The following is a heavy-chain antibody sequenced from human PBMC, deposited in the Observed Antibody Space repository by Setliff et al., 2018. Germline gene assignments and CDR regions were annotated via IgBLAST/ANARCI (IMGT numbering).Heavy chain of an antibody. J-gene: IGHJ4*01. V-gene: IGHV4-61*09. CDR2: IYTNGGT. CDR1: GASISSGNDF. D-gene: IGHD1-1*01. CDR3: ARSDDNFQYPDY. Sequence: PSETLSLTCSVSGASISSGNDFWNWIRQPAGKGLEWIGNIYTNGGTDYSPSLRSRVTISLGTSNNQFSLQLTSVTAADTAIYYCARSDDNFQYPDYWGQGTLVTVSS.